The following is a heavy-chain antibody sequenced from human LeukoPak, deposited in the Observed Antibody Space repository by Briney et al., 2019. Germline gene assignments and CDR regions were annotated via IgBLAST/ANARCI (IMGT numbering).Heavy chain of an antibody. CDR2: INPNSGGT. D-gene: IGHD1-26*01. J-gene: IGHJ4*02. CDR3: ARDTYSGSSNF. CDR1: GYTFTDYH. Sequence: ASVKVYCKASGYTFTDYHIHWVRQAPGQGLEWMGWINPNSGGTNYAQKFQGRVTMTRDTSISTAYMDLSRLRSDDTAVYYCARDTYSGSSNFWGQGTLVTVSS. V-gene: IGHV1-2*02.